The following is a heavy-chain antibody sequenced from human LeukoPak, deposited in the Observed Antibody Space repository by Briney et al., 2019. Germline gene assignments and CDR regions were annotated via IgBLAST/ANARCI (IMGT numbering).Heavy chain of an antibody. V-gene: IGHV3-23*01. CDR1: GFTFSSYA. Sequence: GFLRLSCAAPGFTFSSYAMSWVRQAPGKGLEWVSAISGSGGSTYYADSVKGRFTISRDNSKNTLYLQMNSLRAEDTAVYYCAKDPSSYGDGYYFDYWGQGTLVTVSS. D-gene: IGHD4-17*01. CDR3: AKDPSSYGDGYYFDY. CDR2: ISGSGGST. J-gene: IGHJ4*02.